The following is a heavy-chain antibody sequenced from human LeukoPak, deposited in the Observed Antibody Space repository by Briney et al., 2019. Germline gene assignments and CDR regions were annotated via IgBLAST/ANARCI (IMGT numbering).Heavy chain of an antibody. V-gene: IGHV3-23*01. CDR1: GFTFSSYA. Sequence: GGSLRLSCAASGFTFSSYAMSWVRQAPGKGLEWVSAISGSGGSTYYADSVKGRFTISRDNSKNTLYLQMNSLRAEDTAVYYCAGSITPPGYYSTSKKNYYYYGMDVWGQGTTVTVSS. D-gene: IGHD3-3*01. J-gene: IGHJ6*02. CDR3: AGSITPPGYYSTSKKNYYYYGMDV. CDR2: ISGSGGST.